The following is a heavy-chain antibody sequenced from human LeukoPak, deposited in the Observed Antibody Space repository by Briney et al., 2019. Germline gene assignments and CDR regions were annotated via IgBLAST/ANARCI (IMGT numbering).Heavy chain of an antibody. CDR1: GYTFTGYY. CDR2: INPNSGGT. CDR3: ARDRDVAAAGTPRNWFDP. J-gene: IGHJ5*02. D-gene: IGHD6-13*01. V-gene: IGHV1-2*02. Sequence: ASVTVSCKASGYTFTGYYMHWVRQAPGQGLEWMGWINPNSGGTNYAQKFQGRVTMTRDTSISTAYMELSRLRSDDTAVYYCARDRDVAAAGTPRNWFDPWGQGTLVTVSS.